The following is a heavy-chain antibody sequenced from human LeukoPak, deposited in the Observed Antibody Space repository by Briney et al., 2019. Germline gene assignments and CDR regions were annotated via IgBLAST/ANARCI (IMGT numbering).Heavy chain of an antibody. J-gene: IGHJ4*02. D-gene: IGHD1-14*01. CDR1: EFTFSSYS. Sequence: GGSLRLSCAASEFTFSSYSMSWVRQAPGKGLEWMANIKQDGSERNYVGSVKGRFTLSRDNTKNSVYLQMNSLRADDTAIYYCARGGTRRPSPYDYWGQGTLVTVSS. CDR2: IKQDGSER. V-gene: IGHV3-7*03. CDR3: ARGGTRRPSPYDY.